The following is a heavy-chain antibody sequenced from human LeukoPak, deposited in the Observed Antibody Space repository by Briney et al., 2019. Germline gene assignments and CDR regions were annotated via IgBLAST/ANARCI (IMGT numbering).Heavy chain of an antibody. D-gene: IGHD2-21*01. CDR1: GFTFSSYA. J-gene: IGHJ6*02. Sequence: GRSLRLSCAASGFTFSSYAMHWVRQAPGKGLEWVAVISYDGSNKYYADSVKGRFTISRDNSKNTLYLQMNSLRAEDTAVYYCARDWSPGGILWDNRSSYYYGMDVWGQGTTVTVSS. CDR3: ARDWSPGGILWDNRSSYYYGMDV. CDR2: ISYDGSNK. V-gene: IGHV3-30*04.